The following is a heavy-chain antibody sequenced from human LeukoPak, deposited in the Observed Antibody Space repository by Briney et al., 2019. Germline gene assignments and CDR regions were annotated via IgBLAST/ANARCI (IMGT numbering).Heavy chain of an antibody. D-gene: IGHD5-24*01. CDR3: ARTSLSGDGYKVGYFDY. Sequence: GGSLRLSCAASGLTVSTNYMSWVRQVPGKGLEWVSLIYSSGSTYYADSVKGRFTISRDHSKNTLYLQMNSLTAEDTAVYYCARTSLSGDGYKVGYFDYWGQGTLVTVSS. CDR2: IYSSGST. CDR1: GLTVSTNY. J-gene: IGHJ4*02. V-gene: IGHV3-53*01.